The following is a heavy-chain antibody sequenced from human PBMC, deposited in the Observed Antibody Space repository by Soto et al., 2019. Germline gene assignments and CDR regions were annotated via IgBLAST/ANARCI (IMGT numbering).Heavy chain of an antibody. Sequence: QVQLVQSGVEVRAPGASVKVSCKAVRYIFTNYCVSCVRPATGQGLEWMGRITADNGNTEYAQKFQGRVTMTTDASTSTAYMELGSVRSDDTPIYYRARVLTEYGMDVWGQGTTVTVSS. CDR2: ITADNGNT. V-gene: IGHV1-18*01. CDR3: ARVLTEYGMDV. J-gene: IGHJ6*02. CDR1: RYIFTNYC.